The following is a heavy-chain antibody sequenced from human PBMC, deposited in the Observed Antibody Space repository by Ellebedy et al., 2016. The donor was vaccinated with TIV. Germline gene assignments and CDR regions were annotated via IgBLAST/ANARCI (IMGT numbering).Heavy chain of an antibody. CDR2: INVNSGET. Sequence: ASVKVSXXASGYTFTDYFIHWVRQAPGQGPEWMGWINVNSGETNYAPKFQGRVTMTRDTSTSTVYMELSSLRSEDTAVYYCATKHCTGGNCHHPTFDYWGQGTLVTVSS. V-gene: IGHV1-2*02. D-gene: IGHD2-8*02. CDR1: GYTFTDYF. J-gene: IGHJ4*02. CDR3: ATKHCTGGNCHHPTFDY.